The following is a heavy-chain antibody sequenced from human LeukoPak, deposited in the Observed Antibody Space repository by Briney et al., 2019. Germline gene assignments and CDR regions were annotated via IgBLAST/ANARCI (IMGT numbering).Heavy chain of an antibody. CDR3: ARDRVWYYDRAGSYFKGNDPIDI. CDR1: VLIFSRCA. Sequence: PGGSLRLSCTPSVLIFSRCAMSWLRQAPGKGLEWVSAISGSGGSTYYADSVKGRFTISRDNSKNTLYLQMYSPRAEDTAVYYCARDRVWYYDRAGSYFKGNDPIDIWGQGAMVTVSS. J-gene: IGHJ3*02. V-gene: IGHV3-23*01. CDR2: ISGSGGST. D-gene: IGHD3-10*01.